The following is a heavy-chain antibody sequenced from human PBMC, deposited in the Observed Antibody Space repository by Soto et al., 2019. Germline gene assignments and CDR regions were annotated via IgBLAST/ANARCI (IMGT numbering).Heavy chain of an antibody. V-gene: IGHV1-18*01. CDR1: GYTFTNYG. CDR2: VSAYNGNT. Sequence: ASVKVSCKASGYTFTNYGISWVRQAPGQGLEWMGWVSAYNGNTNYAQKLQGRVTMTTDTSTSTAYMELSSLRSDDTAVYYCARGLYSSGWYFMTYYGMDVWGQGTTVTVAS. D-gene: IGHD6-19*01. CDR3: ARGLYSSGWYFMTYYGMDV. J-gene: IGHJ6*02.